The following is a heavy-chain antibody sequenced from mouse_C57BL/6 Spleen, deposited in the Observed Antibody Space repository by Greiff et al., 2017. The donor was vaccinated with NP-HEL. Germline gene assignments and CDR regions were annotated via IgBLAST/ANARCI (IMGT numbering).Heavy chain of an antibody. CDR1: GYTFTSYT. J-gene: IGHJ4*01. CDR2: INPSSGYT. CDR3: ARRFITTVEDYAKDY. D-gene: IGHD1-1*01. Sequence: VQLQQSGAELARPGASVKMSCKASGYTFTSYTMHWVKQRPGQGLEWIGYINPSSGYTKYKQKFKDKATLTAAKSSSTAYMQLSSLTSEDSAVYDCARRFITTVEDYAKDYWGQGTSVTVAS. V-gene: IGHV1-4*01.